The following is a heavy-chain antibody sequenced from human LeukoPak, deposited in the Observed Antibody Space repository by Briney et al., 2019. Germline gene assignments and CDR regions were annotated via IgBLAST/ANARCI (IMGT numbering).Heavy chain of an antibody. CDR1: GGSISPYY. Sequence: SETLSLTCTVFGGSISPYYWGWIRQPPGKGLEWIGYIYYSGSTNYNPSLRSRVSFSVDTSKNQFSLKLSSVTAADTAVYYCAREKTSGSYAPWGQGTLVTVSS. D-gene: IGHD3-10*01. V-gene: IGHV4-59*01. J-gene: IGHJ4*02. CDR3: AREKTSGSYAP. CDR2: IYYSGST.